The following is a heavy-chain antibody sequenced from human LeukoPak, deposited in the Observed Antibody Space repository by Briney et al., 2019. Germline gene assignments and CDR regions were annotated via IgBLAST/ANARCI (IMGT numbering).Heavy chain of an antibody. CDR3: ARDFWRGGYDYLDY. J-gene: IGHJ4*02. Sequence: GGSLRLSCAASGFTFSSYSMNWVRQAPGKGLEWVSYISSSSSTIYYADSVKGRFTISRDNAKNSLYLQMNSLRAEDTAVYYCARDFWRGGYDYLDYWGQGTLVTVSS. CDR2: ISSSSSTI. D-gene: IGHD5-12*01. CDR1: GFTFSSYS. V-gene: IGHV3-48*04.